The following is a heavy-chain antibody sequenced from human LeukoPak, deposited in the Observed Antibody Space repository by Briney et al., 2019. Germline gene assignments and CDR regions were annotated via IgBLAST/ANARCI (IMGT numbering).Heavy chain of an antibody. CDR1: GFTFSSYA. D-gene: IGHD3-22*01. J-gene: IGHJ4*02. Sequence: GGSLRLSCAASGFTFSSYAMSWVRQAPGKGLEWVSAISGSGGSTYYADSVKGRFTISSDNSKNPLYLQMNSLRAEDTAVYYCASSSAGDSSGWFDYWGQGTLVTVSS. CDR3: ASSSAGDSSGWFDY. CDR2: ISGSGGST. V-gene: IGHV3-23*01.